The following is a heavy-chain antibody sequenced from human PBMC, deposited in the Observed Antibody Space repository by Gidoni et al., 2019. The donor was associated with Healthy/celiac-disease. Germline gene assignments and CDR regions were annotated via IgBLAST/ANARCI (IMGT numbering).Heavy chain of an antibody. CDR2: IYYSGST. D-gene: IGHD6-19*01. V-gene: IGHV4-59*01. J-gene: IGHJ4*02. CDR1: VGSISSYY. CDR3: ARVRSGWYPTWYFDY. Sequence: QVQLQESGPGLVKPSETLSLTCTVSVGSISSYYWSWIRQPPGKGLEWIGYIYYSGSTNYNPALKSRVTISVDTSKNQFSLKLISVTAADTAVYYCARVRSGWYPTWYFDYWGQGTLVTVSS.